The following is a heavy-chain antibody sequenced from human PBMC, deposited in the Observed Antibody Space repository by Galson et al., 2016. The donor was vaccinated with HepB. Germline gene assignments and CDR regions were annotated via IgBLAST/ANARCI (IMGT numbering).Heavy chain of an antibody. CDR2: IKEDGSEK. Sequence: SGFTLSRYWMSWVRQAPGKGLEWVANIKEDGSEKKYVDSVKGRFTISRDNAKNSVYLQMNSLRAEDTAVYYCTRDIAAFGGVMEWGQGTLVTISS. J-gene: IGHJ4*02. V-gene: IGHV3-7*04. CDR3: TRDIAAFGGVME. D-gene: IGHD3-16*01. CDR1: GFTLSRYW.